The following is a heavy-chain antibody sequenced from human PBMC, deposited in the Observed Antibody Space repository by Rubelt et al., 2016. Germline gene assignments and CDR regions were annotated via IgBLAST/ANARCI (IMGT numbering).Heavy chain of an antibody. CDR3: ARGYCSSANCLFNWFDP. J-gene: IGHJ5*02. D-gene: IGHD2-2*01. CDR1: GYTFTTYG. CDR2: IRTYNGNQ. V-gene: IGHV1-18*01. Sequence: QVQLVQSGAEVKKPGASVKVSCKASGYTFTTYGISWVRQAPGQGLERMGWIRTYNGNQNYAQKLQGRVTMTTDTSTSTAYMELRSLRSDDTAMYFCARGYCSSANCLFNWFDPWGQGTLVTVSS.